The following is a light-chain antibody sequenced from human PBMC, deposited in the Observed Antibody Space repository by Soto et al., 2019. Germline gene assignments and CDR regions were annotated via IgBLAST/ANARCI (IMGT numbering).Light chain of an antibody. CDR3: QQYGNSPLT. J-gene: IGKJ4*01. Sequence: EIVLTQSPGNLSLSPGERATLSCRASQSVRSDYFAWYQQKPGQAPRVIIFGVSTRATGIPDRFSGSGSGTDFTLTISRLEPEDFALYYCQQYGNSPLTFGGGTKVEIK. CDR2: GVS. CDR1: QSVRSDY. V-gene: IGKV3-20*01.